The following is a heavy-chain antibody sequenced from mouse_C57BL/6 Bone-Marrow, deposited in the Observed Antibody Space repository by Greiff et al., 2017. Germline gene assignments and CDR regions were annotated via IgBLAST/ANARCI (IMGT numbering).Heavy chain of an antibody. CDR1: GYTFTSYW. CDR2: IYPSDSET. Sequence: VQLQQPGAELVRPGSSVKLSCKASGYTFTSYWMDWVKQRPGQGLEWIGNIYPSDSETHYNQKFKDKATLTVDKSSSTAYMQLSSLTYEDSAVYYCARSCRFDYWGQGTTLTVSS. CDR3: ARSCRFDY. J-gene: IGHJ2*01. V-gene: IGHV1-61*01.